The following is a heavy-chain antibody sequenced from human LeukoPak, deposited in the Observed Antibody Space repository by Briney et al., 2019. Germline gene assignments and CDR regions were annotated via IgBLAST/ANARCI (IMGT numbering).Heavy chain of an antibody. J-gene: IGHJ4*02. CDR3: ARGIDY. V-gene: IGHV4-34*01. CDR2: INHSGST. Sequence: PSETLSLTCAVYGGSFSGYYWSWIRQPPGKGLEWIGEINHSGSTNYNPSLRSRVTISVDTSKNQFSLKLSSVTAADTAVYYCARGIDYWGQGTLVTVSS. CDR1: GGSFSGYY.